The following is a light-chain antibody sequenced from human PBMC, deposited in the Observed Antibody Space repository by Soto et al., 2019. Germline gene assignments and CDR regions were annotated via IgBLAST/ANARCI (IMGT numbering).Light chain of an antibody. J-gene: IGKJ5*01. V-gene: IGKV1-8*01. CDR2: GAS. CDR3: QHYLNYPIT. CDR1: QDIGSV. Sequence: AIRMSQSPSSLSASIGDTVTITCRASQDIGSVLAWYQQKPGTAPKVLISGASDLHGGVPSRFSGSGSRTDFTLTITHLQSEDFATYYCQHYLNYPITFGQRTRLEIK.